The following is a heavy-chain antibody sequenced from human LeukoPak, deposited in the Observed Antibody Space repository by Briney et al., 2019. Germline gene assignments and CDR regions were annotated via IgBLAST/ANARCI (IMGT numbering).Heavy chain of an antibody. CDR1: GYSIAHGFF. J-gene: IGHJ2*01. CDR3: ARVEVPRDINDWYFDL. D-gene: IGHD2-15*01. Sequence: SETLSLTCTVSGYSIAHGFFWAWIRQPPGGGLGWIGSLYHSGTTYYNTSLKSRNSPSVDTSKNQFSLKLRLVTAADTAVYYCARVEVPRDINDWYFDLWGRGTLVTVSS. CDR2: LYHSGTT. V-gene: IGHV4-38-2*02.